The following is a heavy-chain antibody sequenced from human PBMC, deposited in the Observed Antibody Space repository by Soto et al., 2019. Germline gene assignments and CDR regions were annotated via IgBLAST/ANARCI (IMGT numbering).Heavy chain of an antibody. J-gene: IGHJ4*02. CDR3: ARGGHVVVVTAALDY. Sequence: QVQLMQSGAEVKKPGASVKVSCKASGDTFTDYYIHWVRQAPGQGLECMGTVNPSGGHTTYAQHFLGRVTMTRATSTSTLYMELTSLTSDDTAIYYCARGGHVVVVTAALDYWGQGTLVTVSS. CDR1: GDTFTDYY. D-gene: IGHD2-21*02. V-gene: IGHV1-46*01. CDR2: VNPSGGHT.